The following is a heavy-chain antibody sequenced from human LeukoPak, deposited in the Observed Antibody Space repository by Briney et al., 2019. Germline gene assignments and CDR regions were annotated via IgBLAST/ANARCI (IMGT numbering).Heavy chain of an antibody. J-gene: IGHJ6*03. Sequence: SVKVSCKASGGTFSSYTISWVRQAPGQGLEWMGRIIPILGIANYAQKFQGRVTITADKSTSTAYMELSSLRSEDTAVHYCAREIRYYYYMDVWGKGTTVTVSS. CDR2: IIPILGIA. CDR1: GGTFSSYT. CDR3: AREIRYYYYMDV. V-gene: IGHV1-69*04.